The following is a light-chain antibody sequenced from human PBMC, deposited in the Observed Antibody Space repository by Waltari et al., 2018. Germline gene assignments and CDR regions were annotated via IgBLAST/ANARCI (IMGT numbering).Light chain of an antibody. J-gene: IGLJ2*01. CDR1: SSHIGATYG. V-gene: IGLV1-40*01. CDR2: GDT. CDR3: QSYDRSLSVSV. Sequence: QSVLTQPPSVSGAPGRRVTISRTGSSSHIGATYGVNWYQHLPGTAPKLLIFGDTNRPSGVPDRFSGSKSGTSASLTITGLRADDEADYYCQSYDRSLSVSVFGGGTKLTVL.